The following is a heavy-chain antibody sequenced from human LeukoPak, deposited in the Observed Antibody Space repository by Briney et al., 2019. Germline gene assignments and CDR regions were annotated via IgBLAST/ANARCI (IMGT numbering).Heavy chain of an antibody. CDR2: INVGNGNT. CDR1: GYTFTGYA. CDR3: ARERGQGRYDY. V-gene: IGHV1-3*01. J-gene: IGHJ4*02. Sequence: ASVKVSCKASGYTFTGYAIHWVRQAPGQRLEWMGWINVGNGNTKYSQKLQGRVTITRDTSASTAYMELSSLRSEDTAVYYCARERGQGRYDYWGQGTLVTVSS.